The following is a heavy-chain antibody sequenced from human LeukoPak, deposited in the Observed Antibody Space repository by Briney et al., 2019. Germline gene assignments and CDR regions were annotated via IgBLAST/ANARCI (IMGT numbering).Heavy chain of an antibody. D-gene: IGHD3-16*01. CDR1: RFKFSDSN. V-gene: IGHV3-11*04. Sequence: GGSLTLSCAASRFKFSDSNMSWIRQAPGKGLEWVSYISYSGKTIYYGDSVKGRFTISRDNSKDTLYLQMNSLRDEDTAVYYCARDGGIDKHYLDYWGQGTLVTVSS. J-gene: IGHJ4*02. CDR2: ISYSGKTI. CDR3: ARDGGIDKHYLDY.